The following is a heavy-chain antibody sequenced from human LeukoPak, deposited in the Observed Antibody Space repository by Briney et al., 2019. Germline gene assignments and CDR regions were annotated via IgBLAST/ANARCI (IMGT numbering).Heavy chain of an antibody. CDR1: GFTFSSFA. J-gene: IGHJ6*03. CDR3: AKGLRTGVGPYMGYHYYMDV. CDR2: ISSSGSGT. Sequence: GGSLRLSCAASGFTFSSFAMSWVRQAPGKGLEWVSTISSSGSGTYYADSVKGRSTISRDNSYNTVSLQMNSLRDEDTGVYYCAKGLRTGVGPYMGYHYYMDVWGKGATVTVSS. V-gene: IGHV3-23*01. D-gene: IGHD3-16*01.